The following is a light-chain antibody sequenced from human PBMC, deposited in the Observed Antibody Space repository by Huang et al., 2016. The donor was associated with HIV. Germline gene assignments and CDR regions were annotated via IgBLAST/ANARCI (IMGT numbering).Light chain of an antibody. Sequence: EIVMTQSPATLSVSPGERATLSCRASQSVGSNLAWYQQKPGQAPRLLIYGASTRATGIPARVSGSASGTEFTLTISSLQSEDFAVYYCHQYNNWTPWTFGQGTKVEIK. CDR3: HQYNNWTPWT. CDR1: QSVGSN. CDR2: GAS. J-gene: IGKJ1*01. V-gene: IGKV3-15*01.